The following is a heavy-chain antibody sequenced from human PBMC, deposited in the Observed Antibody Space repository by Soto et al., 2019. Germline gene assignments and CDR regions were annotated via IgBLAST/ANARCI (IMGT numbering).Heavy chain of an antibody. V-gene: IGHV3-23*01. CDR3: AGRYCPNGVCYTNYYYYIDV. CDR2: LTPSGGNT. J-gene: IGHJ6*03. D-gene: IGHD2-8*01. CDR1: GFTFSTYA. Sequence: EVQLLDSGGGLVQPGGSLRLSCAASGFTFSTYAMTWVRQAPGKGLVWVSTLTPSGGNTYYADSVQGRFTISRDNSMNTLYLQMNSLRAEDTAVYYCAGRYCPNGVCYTNYYYYIDVCGEGTTVTVSS.